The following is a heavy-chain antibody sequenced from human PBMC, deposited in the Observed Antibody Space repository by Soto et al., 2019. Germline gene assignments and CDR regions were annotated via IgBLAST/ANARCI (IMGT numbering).Heavy chain of an antibody. CDR2: IIPVFGTA. V-gene: IGHV1-69*01. Sequence: QMQLVQSGAEVKRPGSSVKVSCKASGGTISSYAINWVRQAPGQGLEWMGGIIPVFGTANYAQKFQGRVTITADESTSTAYMDLNSLRSEDTAVYYCAAYYYDSGGYYYFDYWGQGTLVTVSS. CDR1: GGTISSYA. J-gene: IGHJ4*02. CDR3: AAYYYDSGGYYYFDY. D-gene: IGHD3-22*01.